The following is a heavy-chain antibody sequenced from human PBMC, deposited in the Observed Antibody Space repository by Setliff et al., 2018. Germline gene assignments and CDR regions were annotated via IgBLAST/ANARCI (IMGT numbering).Heavy chain of an antibody. D-gene: IGHD1-26*01. J-gene: IGHJ4*02. CDR3: ARVSRTIVAARGFDY. CDR1: GYSFTSND. V-gene: IGHV1-69*13. CDR2: IIPIFGTA. Sequence: SVKVSCKASGYSFTSNDINWVRQAPGQGLEWMGGIIPIFGTANYAQKFQGRVTITADESTSTAYMELSSLRSEDTAVYYCARVSRTIVAARGFDYWGQGTLVTVSS.